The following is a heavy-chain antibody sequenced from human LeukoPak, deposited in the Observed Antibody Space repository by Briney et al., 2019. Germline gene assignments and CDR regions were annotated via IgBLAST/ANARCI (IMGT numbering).Heavy chain of an antibody. CDR3: ARPHGYGGNSFFIDY. Sequence: GESLKISCKGSGYSFTSYWIGWVRQMPGKGLEWMGIIYPGDSDTRYSPSFQGQVTISADKSISTAYLQWSSLKASDTAMYYCARPHGYGGNSFFIDYWGQGTLVTVSS. CDR1: GYSFTSYW. V-gene: IGHV5-51*01. D-gene: IGHD4-23*01. CDR2: IYPGDSDT. J-gene: IGHJ4*02.